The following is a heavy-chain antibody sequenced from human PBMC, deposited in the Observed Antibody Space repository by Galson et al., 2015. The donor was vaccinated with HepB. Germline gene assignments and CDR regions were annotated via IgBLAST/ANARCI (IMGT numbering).Heavy chain of an antibody. V-gene: IGHV3-23*01. Sequence: SLRLSCAASGFTFSSYAMSWVRQAPGKGLEWVSAISGCGGSTYYADSVKGRFTISRDNSKNTLYLQMNSLRAEDTAVYYCAKVGYRSGGSCYLRGAFDIWGQGTMVTVSS. CDR2: ISGCGGST. CDR3: AKVGYRSGGSCYLRGAFDI. CDR1: GFTFSSYA. D-gene: IGHD2-15*01. J-gene: IGHJ3*02.